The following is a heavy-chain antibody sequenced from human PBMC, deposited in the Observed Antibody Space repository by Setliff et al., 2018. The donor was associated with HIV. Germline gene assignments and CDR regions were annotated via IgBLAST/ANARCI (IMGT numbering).Heavy chain of an antibody. CDR2: IYHSGLT. J-gene: IGHJ6*03. D-gene: IGHD6-13*01. Sequence: PSETLSLTCGVSGYSIGSGYYWGWIRQPPGKGLEWIGSIYHSGLTYYNPSLKSRVTISVDSSKNQFSLRLSSVTAADTAVYYCARHRDPPGSRWIYYYYYMDLWGEGTTVTVSS. CDR1: GYSIGSGYY. CDR3: ARHRDPPGSRWIYYYYYMDL. V-gene: IGHV4-38-2*01.